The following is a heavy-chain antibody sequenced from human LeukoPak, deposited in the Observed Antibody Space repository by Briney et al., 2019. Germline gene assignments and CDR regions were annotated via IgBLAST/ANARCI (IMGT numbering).Heavy chain of an antibody. CDR1: GFTFSDYY. Sequence: GGSLRLSCAASGFTFSDYYMSWIRQAPGKGLEWVSYISSSSSYTNYADSVKGRFTIPRDNAKNSLYLQMNSLRAEDTAVYYCARVFTYYDSSGYYFDYWGQGTLVTVSS. V-gene: IGHV3-11*06. CDR2: ISSSSSYT. J-gene: IGHJ4*02. D-gene: IGHD3-22*01. CDR3: ARVFTYYDSSGYYFDY.